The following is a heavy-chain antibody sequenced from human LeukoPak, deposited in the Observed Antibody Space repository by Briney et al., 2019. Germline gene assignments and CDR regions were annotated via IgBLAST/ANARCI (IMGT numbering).Heavy chain of an antibody. CDR1: GGSISSGGYS. J-gene: IGHJ4*02. CDR2: IYHSGST. CDR3: ARTWIQLGYFDY. V-gene: IGHV4-30-2*01. Sequence: SETLSLTCAVSGGSISSGGYSWSWIRQPPGKGLEWIGYIYHSGSTYYNPSLKSRVTISVDRSKNQFSLKLSSVPAADTAVYYCARTWIQLGYFDYWGQGTLVTVSS. D-gene: IGHD5-18*01.